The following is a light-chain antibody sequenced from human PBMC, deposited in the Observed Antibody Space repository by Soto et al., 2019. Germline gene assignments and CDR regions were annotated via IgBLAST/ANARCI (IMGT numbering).Light chain of an antibody. CDR3: SSYTSSSTRV. V-gene: IGLV2-14*01. J-gene: IGLJ3*02. CDR1: SSDVGGYNY. Sequence: QSVLTQPASVSGSPGQSITISCTGTSSDVGGYNYVSWYQQHPGKAPKLMIYEVSNRPSGVSNRFSGSKSGNTASLTISGXXXXXXXDYYCSSYTSSSTRVFGGGTKLTVL. CDR2: EVS.